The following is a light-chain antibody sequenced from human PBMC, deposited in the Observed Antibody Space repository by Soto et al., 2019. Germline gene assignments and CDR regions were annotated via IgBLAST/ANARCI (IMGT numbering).Light chain of an antibody. J-gene: IGLJ1*01. V-gene: IGLV2-14*03. CDR2: DVS. CDR3: SSYTTSNTRQIV. CDR1: SSDVGGYNY. Sequence: QSALTQPASVSGSPGQSITISCTGTSSDVGGYNYVSWYQHHPGKAPKLMIFDVSNRPSGVSNRVSGSKSGNTASLTISGLQPEDEAKYYCSSYTTSNTRQIVVGTGTKLTVL.